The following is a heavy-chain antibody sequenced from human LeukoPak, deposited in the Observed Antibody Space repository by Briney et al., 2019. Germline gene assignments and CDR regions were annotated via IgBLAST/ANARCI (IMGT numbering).Heavy chain of an antibody. CDR1: GFTFSSYS. J-gene: IGHJ4*02. Sequence: PGGSLRLSCAASGFTFSSYSMNWVRQAPGKGLEWVSYISSSSSTIYYADSVKGRLTISRDNAKNSLYLQMNSLRSEDTAVYYCARVRGVETYYFDYWGQGTLVTVSS. D-gene: IGHD3-10*01. CDR2: ISSSSSTI. CDR3: ARVRGVETYYFDY. V-gene: IGHV3-48*01.